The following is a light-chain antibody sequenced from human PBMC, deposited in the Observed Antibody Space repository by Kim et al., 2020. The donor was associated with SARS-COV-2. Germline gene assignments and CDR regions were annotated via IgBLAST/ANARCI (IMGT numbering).Light chain of an antibody. CDR2: HVS. CDR3: QQLYNWPPYT. CDR1: QIVSSY. J-gene: IGKJ2*01. Sequence: SPGETATLPIRADQIVSSYLAWYQQKAGQPPRLLIYHVSSRATGIPAMFSGSGSWTDCTLTISCLDSEDFAFYYCQQLYNWPPYTFGYWTKLDI. V-gene: IGKV3-11*01.